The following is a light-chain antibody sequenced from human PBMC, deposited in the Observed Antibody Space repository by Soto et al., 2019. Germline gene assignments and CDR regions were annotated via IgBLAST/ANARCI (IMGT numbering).Light chain of an antibody. CDR2: EVN. CDR1: SSDVGGYNH. Sequence: QSALTQPPSASGSPGQSVTISCTGTSSDVGGYNHVSWYQHYPGKAPKIMIYEVNKRPSGVPDRFSGSKSGNTASLTVSGLQAEDEADYYCSSYAGSNNPLVFGTGTKLTVL. CDR3: SSYAGSNNPLV. V-gene: IGLV2-8*01. J-gene: IGLJ1*01.